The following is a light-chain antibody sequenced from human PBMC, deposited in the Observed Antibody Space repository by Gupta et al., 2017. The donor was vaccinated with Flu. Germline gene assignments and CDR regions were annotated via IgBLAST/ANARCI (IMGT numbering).Light chain of an antibody. CDR2: TNT. Sequence: SVGTQTPSASRPPWQRVIISCSSSNTNIGSNTVNWYQQRPGPTPSLLIYTNTRRPSGVPERFSGSKSGTSASLTITGLQAEDEADYYCAAWDDSLNGRVFGGGTKLTVL. CDR1: NTNIGSNT. CDR3: AAWDDSLNGRV. J-gene: IGLJ3*02. V-gene: IGLV1-44*01.